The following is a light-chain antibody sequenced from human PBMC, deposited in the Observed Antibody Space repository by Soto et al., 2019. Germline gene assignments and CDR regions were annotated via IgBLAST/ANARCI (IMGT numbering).Light chain of an antibody. CDR1: SSDVGGYNY. CDR3: SSYTSSSTPYVV. J-gene: IGLJ2*01. CDR2: EVS. Sequence: QAVVTQPASVSGSPGQSITISCTGTSSDVGGYNYVSWYQQHPGKAPKLMIYEVSNRPSGVSNRFSGSKSGNTASLTISGLQAEDEADYYGSSYTSSSTPYVVFGGGTKLTVL. V-gene: IGLV2-14*01.